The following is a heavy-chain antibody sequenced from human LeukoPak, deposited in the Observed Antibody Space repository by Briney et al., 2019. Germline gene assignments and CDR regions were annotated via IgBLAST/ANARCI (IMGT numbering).Heavy chain of an antibody. D-gene: IGHD3-3*01. CDR1: GYSFTNHW. J-gene: IGHJ4*02. CDR3: ARRASYGLGDDY. CDR2: IFPGDSDT. Sequence: GESLKISCKGSGYSFTNHWIALVRQMPGKGLEWVGIIFPGDSDTRYSPSFQGQVTISADKSINTAYLQWSYLKASDTAMYYCARRASYGLGDDYWGQGTLVTVSS. V-gene: IGHV5-51*01.